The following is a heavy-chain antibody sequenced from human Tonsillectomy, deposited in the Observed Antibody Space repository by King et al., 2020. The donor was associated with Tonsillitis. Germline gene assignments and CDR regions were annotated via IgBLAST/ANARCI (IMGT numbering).Heavy chain of an antibody. CDR1: GGSISSGGYS. D-gene: IGHD3-22*01. CDR2: IYHSGST. Sequence: QLQESGSGLVKPSQTLSLTCAVSGGSISSGGYSWSWIRQPPGKGLEWIGYIYHSGSTYYNPSLKSRVTISVDRSKNQFSLKLSSVTAADTAVYYCARATPVHYYDSSGYYRRNDAFDIWGQGTMVTVSS. J-gene: IGHJ3*02. CDR3: ARATPVHYYDSSGYYRRNDAFDI. V-gene: IGHV4-30-2*01.